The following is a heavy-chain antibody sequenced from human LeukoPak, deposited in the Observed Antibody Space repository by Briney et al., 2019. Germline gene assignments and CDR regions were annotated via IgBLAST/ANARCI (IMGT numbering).Heavy chain of an antibody. CDR1: GYTFTGYY. D-gene: IGHD3-16*01. Sequence: GASVTVSFTASGYTFTGYYMHWVRQAPGQGLEWMGWINPNSGGTNYAQKFQGRVTMTRDTSISTAYMELSRLRSDDTAVYYCARELGAYMDVWGKGTTVTVSS. V-gene: IGHV1-2*02. CDR3: ARELGAYMDV. J-gene: IGHJ6*03. CDR2: INPNSGGT.